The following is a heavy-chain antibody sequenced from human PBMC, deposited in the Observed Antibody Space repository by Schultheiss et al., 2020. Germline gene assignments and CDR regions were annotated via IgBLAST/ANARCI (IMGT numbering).Heavy chain of an antibody. CDR2: INHSGST. V-gene: IGHV4-34*01. CDR1: GGSFSGYY. CDR3: ARHGIRYQLLGFFDQ. D-gene: IGHD2-2*01. Sequence: SETLSLTCAVYGGSFSGYYWSWIRQPPGKGLEWIGEINHSGSTNYNPSLKSRVTISVDTSKNQFSLRLSSVTAADTAVYYCARHGIRYQLLGFFDQWGQGTLVTVSS. J-gene: IGHJ4*02.